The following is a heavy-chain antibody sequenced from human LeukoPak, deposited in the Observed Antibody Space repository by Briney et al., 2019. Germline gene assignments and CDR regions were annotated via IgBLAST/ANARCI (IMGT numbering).Heavy chain of an antibody. J-gene: IGHJ5*02. Sequence: GGSLRLSCTASGFTFCDYAMSWFRQAPGKGLEWVGFIRSKAYGGTTEYAASVKGSFTISRDDSKSIAYLQMNSLKTEDTAVYYCTREGLISGVVIEGNWFDPWGQGTLVTVPS. V-gene: IGHV3-49*03. D-gene: IGHD3-3*01. CDR3: TREGLISGVVIEGNWFDP. CDR2: IRSKAYGGTT. CDR1: GFTFCDYA.